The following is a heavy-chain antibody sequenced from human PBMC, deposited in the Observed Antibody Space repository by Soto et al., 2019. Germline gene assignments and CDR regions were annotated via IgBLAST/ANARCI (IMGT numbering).Heavy chain of an antibody. V-gene: IGHV1-69*08. Sequence: QVQLVQSGAEAKKPGSSVKVSCKASGGTFSSYTISWVRQAPGQGLEWMGRIIPILGIANYAQRFQGRVTITADKSTSTAYMELSSLRSEDTAVYYCARDYYGGNAYYYGMDVWGQGTTVTVSS. CDR1: GGTFSSYT. D-gene: IGHD4-17*01. CDR2: IIPILGIA. J-gene: IGHJ6*02. CDR3: ARDYYGGNAYYYGMDV.